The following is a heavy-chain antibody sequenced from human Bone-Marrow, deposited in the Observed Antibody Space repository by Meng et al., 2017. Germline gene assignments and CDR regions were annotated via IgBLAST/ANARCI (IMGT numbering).Heavy chain of an antibody. Sequence: SVKVSCKASGGTFSSYTISWVRQAPGQGLEWMGRIIPILGIANYAQKFQGRVTITADKSTSTAYMELSSLRSEDTAVYYCARERLVVVRSFYYGMDVWGQGTTVTVSS. CDR1: GGTFSSYT. V-gene: IGHV1-69*04. D-gene: IGHD3-22*01. CDR2: IIPILGIA. J-gene: IGHJ6*02. CDR3: ARERLVVVRSFYYGMDV.